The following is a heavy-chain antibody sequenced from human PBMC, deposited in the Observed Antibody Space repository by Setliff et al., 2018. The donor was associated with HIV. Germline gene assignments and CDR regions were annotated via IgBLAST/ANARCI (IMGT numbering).Heavy chain of an antibody. CDR2: FDPEDGET. V-gene: IGHV1-24*01. J-gene: IGHJ6*03. Sequence: ASVKVSCKVSGYTLTELSMHWVRQAPGKGLEWMGGFDPEDGETIYAQKFQGRVTMTEDTSTDTAYMGLNSLRAEDMALYYCARGPYSDFHGYYFMDVWGKGTTVTVSS. CDR3: ARGPYSDFHGYYFMDV. D-gene: IGHD4-17*01. CDR1: GYTLTELS.